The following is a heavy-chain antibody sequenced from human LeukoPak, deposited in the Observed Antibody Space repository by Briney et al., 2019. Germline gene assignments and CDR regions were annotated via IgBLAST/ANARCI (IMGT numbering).Heavy chain of an antibody. CDR2: ISGSGGST. Sequence: TGGSLRLSCAASGFTFSSYAMSWVRQAPGKGLEWVSAISGSGGSTYYADSVKGRFTISRDNSKNTLYLQMNSLRAEDTAVYYCATTGGDRGAEYFQHWGQGTLVAVSS. CDR1: GFTFSSYA. V-gene: IGHV3-23*01. CDR3: ATTGGDRGAEYFQH. D-gene: IGHD2-21*02. J-gene: IGHJ1*01.